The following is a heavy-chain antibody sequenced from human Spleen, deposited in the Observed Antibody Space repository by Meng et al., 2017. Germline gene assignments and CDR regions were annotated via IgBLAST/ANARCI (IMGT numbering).Heavy chain of an antibody. V-gene: IGHV4-31*03. CDR2: IYYSGNT. D-gene: IGHD4-11*01. J-gene: IGHJ6*01. Sequence: SETLSLTCKVSGGSISSGGYYWSWIRQHPGKGLEWIGSIYYSGNTYYNVSLKSRVTISVDTSKNQFSLKLSSVTAADTAVYYCARVGVGSKYDYYYYGMDVWGQGTTVTVSS. CDR3: ARVGVGSKYDYYYYGMDV. CDR1: GGSISSGGYY.